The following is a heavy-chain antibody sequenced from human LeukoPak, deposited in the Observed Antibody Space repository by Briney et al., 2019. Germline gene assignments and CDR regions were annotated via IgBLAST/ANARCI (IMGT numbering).Heavy chain of an antibody. CDR3: ARGKGYFDY. J-gene: IGHJ4*02. CDR1: GGSINSYY. Sequence: SETLSLTCTVSGGSINSYYWSWIRQPPGKGLECIGYINYSGSTNYNPSLKSRVTISVDTSKNQFSLKLSSVTAADTAVYYCARGKGYFDYWGRGALVTVSS. V-gene: IGHV4-59*01. CDR2: INYSGST.